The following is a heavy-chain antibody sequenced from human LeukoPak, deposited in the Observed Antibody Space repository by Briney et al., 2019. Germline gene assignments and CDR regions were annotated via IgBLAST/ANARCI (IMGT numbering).Heavy chain of an antibody. V-gene: IGHV3-7*01. CDR1: GFTFNNYW. CDR3: ARGGGDHAFDI. Sequence: PGGSLRLSCAASGFTFNNYWMMWVRQAPGKGLEWVANIREDGSEKDYVDSVKGRFTISRDNAKNTLYLQLSSLRVEDTAVYFCARGGGDHAFDIWGQGTLVTVSS. D-gene: IGHD3-16*01. CDR2: IREDGSEK. J-gene: IGHJ3*02.